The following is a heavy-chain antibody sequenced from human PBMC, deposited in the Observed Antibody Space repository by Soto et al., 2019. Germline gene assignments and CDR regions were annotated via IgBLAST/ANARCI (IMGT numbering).Heavy chain of an antibody. CDR3: ARVVTVVKSFHYWYFDL. V-gene: IGHV1-69*12. J-gene: IGHJ2*01. Sequence: QVQLVQSGAEVKKPGSSVRVSCKASGGTFSSYAISWVRQAPGQGLGWMGGIIPIFGTANYAQKFQGRVTITADVSTSTAYMELSSLRSEDTAVYYCARVVTVVKSFHYWYFDLWGRGTLVTVSS. CDR2: IIPIFGTA. CDR1: GGTFSSYA. D-gene: IGHD2-15*01.